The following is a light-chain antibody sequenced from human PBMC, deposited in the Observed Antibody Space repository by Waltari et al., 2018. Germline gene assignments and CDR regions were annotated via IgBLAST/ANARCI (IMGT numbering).Light chain of an antibody. CDR1: SRYSTYK. V-gene: IGLV9-49*01. J-gene: IGLJ2*01. Sequence: QPVLTQPPSSSASLGASVTLTCTLRSRYSTYKLAWSHQRPWTGPRFVMRVGTGGIVGSKGDGIPDRFSVLGSGLNRYLTIKNIQEEDESDYHCGADHGSGSNFVVVFGGGTKLTVL. CDR3: GADHGSGSNFVVV. CDR2: VGTGGIVG.